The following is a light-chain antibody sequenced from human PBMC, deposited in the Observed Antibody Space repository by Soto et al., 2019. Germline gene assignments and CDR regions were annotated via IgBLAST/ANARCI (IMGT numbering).Light chain of an antibody. CDR1: SSDVGGYNS. J-gene: IGLJ3*02. CDR3: SSYTTTSTLWV. V-gene: IGLV2-14*01. CDR2: EVS. Sequence: QSALTQPASVSGSPGQSITISCTETSSDVGGYNSVSWYQQHPDKAPKLMIFEVSNRPSGVSNRFSGSKSGNTASLTISGLHTEDEADYYCSSYTTTSTLWVFGGGTKLTVL.